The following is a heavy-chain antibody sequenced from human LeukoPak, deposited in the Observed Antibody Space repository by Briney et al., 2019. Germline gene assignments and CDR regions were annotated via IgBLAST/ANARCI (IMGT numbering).Heavy chain of an antibody. J-gene: IGHJ5*02. CDR2: ISSSSSYI. CDR3: ASGVRTLGYCSSTSCLFDP. V-gene: IGHV3-21*01. Sequence: GGSLRLSCAASGFTFSSYSMNWVRQAPGKGLEWVSSISSSSSYIYYADSVKGRFTISRDNAKNSLYLQMNSLRAEDTAVYYCASGVRTLGYCSSTSCLFDPWGQGTLVTVSS. CDR1: GFTFSSYS. D-gene: IGHD2-2*01.